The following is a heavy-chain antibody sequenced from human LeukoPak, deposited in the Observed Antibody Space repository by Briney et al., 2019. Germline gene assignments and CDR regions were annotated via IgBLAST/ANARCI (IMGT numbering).Heavy chain of an antibody. CDR1: GGSFSGYY. CDR2: INHSGST. Sequence: SETLSLTCAVYGGSFSGYYWSWIRQPPGKGLEWIGEINHSGSTNYNPSLKSRVTISVDTSKNQFSLKLSSVTAADTAVYYCASDGVAFDIWGQGTVVTVSS. J-gene: IGHJ3*02. V-gene: IGHV4-34*01. D-gene: IGHD3-3*01. CDR3: ASDGVAFDI.